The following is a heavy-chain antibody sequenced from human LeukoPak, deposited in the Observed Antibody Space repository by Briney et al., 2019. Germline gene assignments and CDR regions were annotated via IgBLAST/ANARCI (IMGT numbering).Heavy chain of an antibody. CDR3: ARINYYGSGLDL. D-gene: IGHD3-10*01. J-gene: IGHJ5*02. V-gene: IGHV4-30-2*06. Sequence: SQTLSLTCTVSGASITTGAYYWTYIRQSPGKGLEWIGYIYHGGSTYYNPSLKSRVTISIDRPKNQFSLRLTSVTAADTAVYYCARINYYGSGLDLWGQGALVTVSS. CDR2: IYHGGST. CDR1: GASITTGAYY.